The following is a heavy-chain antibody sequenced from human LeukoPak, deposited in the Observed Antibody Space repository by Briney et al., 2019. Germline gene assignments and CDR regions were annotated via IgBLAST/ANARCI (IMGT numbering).Heavy chain of an antibody. V-gene: IGHV3-9*03. CDR2: ISWNSGSI. Sequence: PGRSLRLSCAASGFTFDDYAMHWARQAPGKGLEWVSGISWNSGSIGYADSVKGRFTISRDNAKNSLYLQMNSLRAEDMALYYCAKGAGFTLTPYHMDVWGKGTTVTVSS. CDR1: GFTFDDYA. CDR3: AKGAGFTLTPYHMDV. D-gene: IGHD2-8*01. J-gene: IGHJ6*03.